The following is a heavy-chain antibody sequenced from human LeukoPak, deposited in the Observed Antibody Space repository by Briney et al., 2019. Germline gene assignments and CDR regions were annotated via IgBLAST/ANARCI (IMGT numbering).Heavy chain of an antibody. J-gene: IGHJ4*02. Sequence: KPSETLSLTCTVSGGSISSSSYYWGWIRQPPGKGLEWIGSIYYSGSTYYNPSLKSRVTISVDTSKNQFSLKLSSVTAADTAVYYCARTKGQQRPSGFDYWGQGTLVTASS. V-gene: IGHV4-39*01. D-gene: IGHD6-13*01. CDR1: GGSISSSSYY. CDR3: ARTKGQQRPSGFDY. CDR2: IYYSGST.